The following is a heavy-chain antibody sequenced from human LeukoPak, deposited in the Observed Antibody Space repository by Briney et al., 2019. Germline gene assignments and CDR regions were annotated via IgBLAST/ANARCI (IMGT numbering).Heavy chain of an antibody. CDR2: ISSSGSTI. J-gene: IGHJ5*02. CDR1: GFTFSSYE. V-gene: IGHV3-48*03. CDR3: TRDGLRGFDP. Sequence: GGSLRLSCAASGFTFSSYEMNWVRQAPGKGLEWVSYISSSGSTIYYADSVKGRFTISRDNAKNSLYLQMNSLRAEDTAVYYCTRDGLRGFDPWGQGTLVTVSS. D-gene: IGHD3-10*01.